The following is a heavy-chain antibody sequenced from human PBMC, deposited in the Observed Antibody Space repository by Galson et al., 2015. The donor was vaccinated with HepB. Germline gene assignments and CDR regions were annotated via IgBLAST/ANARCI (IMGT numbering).Heavy chain of an antibody. V-gene: IGHV1-46*04. CDR2: INPSGGST. D-gene: IGHD2-15*01. J-gene: IGHJ6*02. Sequence: SVKVSCKASGYTFTSYYMHWVRQAPGQGLEWMGIINPSGGSTSYAQKLQGRVTMTRDTSTSTVYMELSSLRSEDTAVYYCARGYCSGGSCYSGMDVWGQGTTVTVSS. CDR1: GYTFTSYY. CDR3: ARGYCSGGSCYSGMDV.